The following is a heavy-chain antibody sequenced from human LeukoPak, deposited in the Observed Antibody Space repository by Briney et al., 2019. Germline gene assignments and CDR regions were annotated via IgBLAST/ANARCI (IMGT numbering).Heavy chain of an antibody. Sequence: PGGSLRLSCAASRSTVSNNFMNWVRQAPGKGLEWVSVIYSANSTYYADSVKGRFTISRDNSKNTLYLQMNSLRAEDTAVYYCARDIMLTLWGQGTLVTVSS. CDR2: IYSANST. CDR1: RSTVSNNF. J-gene: IGHJ4*02. CDR3: ARDIMLTL. V-gene: IGHV3-66*01. D-gene: IGHD3-16*01.